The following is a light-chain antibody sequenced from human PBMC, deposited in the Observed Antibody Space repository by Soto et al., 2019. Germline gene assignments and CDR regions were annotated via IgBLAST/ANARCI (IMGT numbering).Light chain of an antibody. V-gene: IGLV2-14*01. CDR1: SSDVGNYNF. Sequence: QSVLTQPASVSGSPGQSITISCTGTSSDVGNYNFVSWYQHHAGTAPKLIIYQVTNRPSGVSDRFSGSKSGDTASLTISGLQAEDEADYYCTSYPALSTDILFGGGTTLTVL. CDR2: QVT. J-gene: IGLJ2*01. CDR3: TSYPALSTDIL.